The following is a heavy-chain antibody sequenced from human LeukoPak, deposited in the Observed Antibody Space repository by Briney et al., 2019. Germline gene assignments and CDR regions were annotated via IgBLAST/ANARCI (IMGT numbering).Heavy chain of an antibody. D-gene: IGHD3-16*01. CDR1: GFTFSSYP. CDR3: ARADRGDYHHYYMDV. J-gene: IGHJ6*03. CDR2: IAPDESKE. V-gene: IGHV3-30*04. Sequence: GGSLRLSCAASGFTFSSYPLHWVRQAPGKGLEWVAVIAPDESKEFYAYSVKGRFTISRDNSKNTLYLQMNSRGAEDTAVYYCARADRGDYHHYYMDVWGKGTTVTVSS.